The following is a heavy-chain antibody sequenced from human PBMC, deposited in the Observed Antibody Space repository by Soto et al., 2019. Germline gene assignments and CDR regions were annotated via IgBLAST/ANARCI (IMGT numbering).Heavy chain of an antibody. D-gene: IGHD3-3*01. CDR1: DGSISTYDW. Sequence: SETLSLTCVVSDGSISTYDWWTWVRQPPGKGLEWIGKMFHSGGADYSPSLKSRVTVSADSSKNHFSLRLTAVTAADTAVYYCATGNVDSMLEYWGQGTLVTVSS. CDR2: MFHSGGA. V-gene: IGHV4-4*02. CDR3: ATGNVDSMLEY. J-gene: IGHJ4*02.